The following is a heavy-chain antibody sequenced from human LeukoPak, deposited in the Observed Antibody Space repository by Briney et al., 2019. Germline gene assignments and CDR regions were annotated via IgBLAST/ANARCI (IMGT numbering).Heavy chain of an antibody. CDR1: GFTFSSYS. CDR2: ISSSSSNI. D-gene: IGHD6-25*01. CDR3: ARDLLDGVAAAARDY. Sequence: GGSLRLSCAASGFTFSSYSMNWVRQAPGKGLEWVSSISSSSSNIYYADSVKGRFTISRDNAKNSLYLQMNSLRAEDTAVYYCARDLLDGVAAAARDYWGQGTLVTVSS. J-gene: IGHJ4*02. V-gene: IGHV3-21*01.